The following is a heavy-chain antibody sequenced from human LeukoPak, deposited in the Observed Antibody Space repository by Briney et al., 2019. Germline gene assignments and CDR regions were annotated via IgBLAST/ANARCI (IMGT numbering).Heavy chain of an antibody. CDR3: ARDQFKAFDY. CDR2: IKQDGSEK. Sequence: GGSLRLSCVASGFTFSSYWMSWVRQAPGKGLEWVANIKQDGSEKYYVDSVKSRFTISRDNAKNSLYLEMNSLRAEDTAVYYCARDQFKAFDYWGQGTLVTVSS. CDR1: GFTFSSYW. V-gene: IGHV3-7*01. J-gene: IGHJ4*02.